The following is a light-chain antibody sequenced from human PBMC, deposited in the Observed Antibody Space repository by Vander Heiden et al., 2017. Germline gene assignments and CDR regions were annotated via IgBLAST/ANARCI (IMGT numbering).Light chain of an antibody. J-gene: IGLJ1*01. Sequence: QFALTQPAPVSGSPGRAIPISCTETSMVIGGYSYVSWYQRHPCKAPKLIIYDVDSRPSGVSNRFSGSKSGKTASLTISGLQAEDEAEYYCSSYTTSGTFPYVFGAGTQVTVL. CDR2: DVD. CDR3: SSYTTSGTFPYV. CDR1: SMVIGGYSY. V-gene: IGLV2-14*03.